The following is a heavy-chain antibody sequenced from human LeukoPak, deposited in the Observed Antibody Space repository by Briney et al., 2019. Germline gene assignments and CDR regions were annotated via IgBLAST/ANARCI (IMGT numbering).Heavy chain of an antibody. CDR2: SRDKGNSYTT. V-gene: IGHV3-72*01. J-gene: IGHJ4*02. CDR1: GFTLSEHY. D-gene: IGHD6-6*01. Sequence: GGSLRLSCAASGFTLSEHYTDWVSQAPGKGVGRVGRSRDKGNSYTTAYAASVRIRFTISRDDSNISLYLQMNSLKIEDTAVYYCTTLGIAPRDFDYWGQGTLVTVSS. CDR3: TTLGIAPRDFDY.